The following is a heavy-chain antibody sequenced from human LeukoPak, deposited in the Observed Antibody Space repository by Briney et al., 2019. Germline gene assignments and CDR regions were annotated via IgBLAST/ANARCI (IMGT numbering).Heavy chain of an antibody. CDR3: AREYCSTTRCYMADN. CDR1: GYTFTSYF. V-gene: IGHV1-46*01. Sequence: GSVCVSCKASGYTFTSYFIHWVRQAPGQGLEWMGVINPIGGSTTYAQKFQGRVTMTRDTSTSTAYMELRSLRSDDTAVYYCAREYCSTTRCYMADNWGQGTLVTVSS. J-gene: IGHJ4*02. CDR2: INPIGGST. D-gene: IGHD2-2*01.